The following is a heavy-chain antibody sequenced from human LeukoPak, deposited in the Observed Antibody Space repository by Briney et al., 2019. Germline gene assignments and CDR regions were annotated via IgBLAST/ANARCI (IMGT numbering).Heavy chain of an antibody. Sequence: SETLSLTCTVSGGSISSYYWSWIRQPPGEGLEWIGYIYYSGSTNYNPSLKSRVTISVDTSKNQFSLKLSSVTAADTAVYYCAGNYYDSSGAFSWSQGTLVTVSS. CDR2: IYYSGST. CDR1: GGSISSYY. CDR3: AGNYYDSSGAFS. J-gene: IGHJ4*02. D-gene: IGHD3-22*01. V-gene: IGHV4-59*01.